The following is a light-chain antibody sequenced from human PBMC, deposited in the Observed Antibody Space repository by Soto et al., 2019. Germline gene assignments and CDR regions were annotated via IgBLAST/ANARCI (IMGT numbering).Light chain of an antibody. V-gene: IGKV3-20*01. CDR3: QQYAESPLT. J-gene: IGKJ4*01. CDR2: DAS. CDR1: QRVGRNY. Sequence: EIVLTQSPGTLSLSPGESATLSCRASQRVGRNYLAWFQHKPGQAPRLVIYDASNRATGVPDRFSGSGSGTDFTLTVTRLEPEDFAVYYCQQYAESPLTFGGGTKVEIK.